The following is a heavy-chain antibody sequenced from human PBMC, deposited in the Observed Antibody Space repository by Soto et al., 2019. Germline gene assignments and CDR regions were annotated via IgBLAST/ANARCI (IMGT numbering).Heavy chain of an antibody. J-gene: IGHJ6*02. V-gene: IGHV3-53*01. CDR3: ARVPVGAGIYYGMDG. Sequence: GVVMLSYAASGFTVSRNYMSCDRQAPGKGLEWVSVIYSGGSTYYADSVKGRFTISRDNSKNTLYLQMNSLRAEVTAVYYCARVPVGAGIYYGMDGWGQGNTVTVSS. CDR1: GFTVSRNY. CDR2: IYSGGST. D-gene: IGHD6-13*01.